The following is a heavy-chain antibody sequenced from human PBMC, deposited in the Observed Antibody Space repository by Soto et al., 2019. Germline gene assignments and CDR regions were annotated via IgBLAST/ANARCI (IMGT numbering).Heavy chain of an antibody. CDR3: AREVVVTIFGVVIPTTYYFDY. CDR2: ISYDGNYK. D-gene: IGHD3-3*01. J-gene: IGHJ4*02. V-gene: IGHV3-30-3*01. CDR1: EFSFSNYA. Sequence: QVQLVESGGGVVQPGTSLRLSCAASEFSFSNYAIHWVRQAPGKGLEWVSSISYDGNYKYYADSVKGRFTISRDNAKNSLYLQMNSLRAEDTAVYYCAREVVVTIFGVVIPTTYYFDYWGQGTLVTVSS.